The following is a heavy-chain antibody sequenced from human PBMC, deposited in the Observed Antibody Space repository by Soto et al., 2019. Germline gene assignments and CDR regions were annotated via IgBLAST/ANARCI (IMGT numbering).Heavy chain of an antibody. V-gene: IGHV5-51*01. Sequence: GESLKISCKGSGYSFTSYWIGWVRQMPGKGLEWMGIIYPGDSDTRYSPSFQGQVTISADKSISTAYLQWSSLKASDTAMYYCARHGSSGWYFHYYYMDVWGKGTTVTVSS. D-gene: IGHD6-19*01. J-gene: IGHJ6*03. CDR2: IYPGDSDT. CDR3: ARHGSSGWYFHYYYMDV. CDR1: GYSFTSYW.